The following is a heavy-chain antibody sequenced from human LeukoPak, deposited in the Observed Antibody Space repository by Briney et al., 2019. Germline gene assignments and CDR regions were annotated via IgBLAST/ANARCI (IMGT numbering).Heavy chain of an antibody. V-gene: IGHV3-48*01. CDR3: AREEDYGGSGLDY. CDR1: GFTFSSYS. D-gene: IGHD4-23*01. CDR2: ISSSSSTI. J-gene: IGHJ4*02. Sequence: GFLRLSCAASGFTFSSYSMNWVRQAPGKGLEWVSYISSSSSTIYYADSVKGRFTISRDNAKNSLYLQMNSLRAEDTAVYYCAREEDYGGSGLDYWGQGTLVTVSS.